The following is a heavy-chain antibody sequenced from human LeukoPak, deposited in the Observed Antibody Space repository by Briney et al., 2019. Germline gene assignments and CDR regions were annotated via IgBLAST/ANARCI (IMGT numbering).Heavy chain of an antibody. CDR2: IYYSGST. V-gene: IGHV4-59*01. Sequence: PSETLSLTCTVSGGSISIYYWSWIRQPPGKGLEWIGHIYYSGSTNYSPSLKSRVTISVDTSKNQFSLKLSSVTAADTAVYYCARAGHVHYYDSSGYKRTFDIWGQGTMVTVSS. CDR1: GGSISIYY. J-gene: IGHJ3*02. D-gene: IGHD3-22*01. CDR3: ARAGHVHYYDSSGYKRTFDI.